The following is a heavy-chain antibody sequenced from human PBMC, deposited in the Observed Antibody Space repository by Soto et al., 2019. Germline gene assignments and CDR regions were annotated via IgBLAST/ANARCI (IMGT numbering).Heavy chain of an antibody. CDR2: IYYSGST. CDR1: GGSISSGDYY. J-gene: IGHJ4*02. CDR3: AGLVATAKKLDY. Sequence: SETLSLTCTVSGGSISSGDYYWSWIRQPPGKGLEWIGYIYYSGSTYYNPSLKSRVTISVDTSKNQFSLKLSSVTAADTAVYYCAGLVATAKKLDYWGQGTLVTVSS. D-gene: IGHD5-12*01. V-gene: IGHV4-30-4*01.